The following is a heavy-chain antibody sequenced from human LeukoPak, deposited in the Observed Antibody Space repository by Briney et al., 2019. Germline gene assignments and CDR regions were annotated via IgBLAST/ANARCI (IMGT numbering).Heavy chain of an antibody. CDR2: ISGSGGSA. Sequence: GGSLRLSCAASGFTFRSYAMSWVRQAPGKGLEWVSVISGSGGSANYADSVKGRFTISRDNSKNTLYLQMNSLRAEDTAVYYCASNSYYYDSSGYYFAVPFDPWGQGTLVTVSS. D-gene: IGHD3-22*01. J-gene: IGHJ5*02. V-gene: IGHV3-23*01. CDR1: GFTFRSYA. CDR3: ASNSYYYDSSGYYFAVPFDP.